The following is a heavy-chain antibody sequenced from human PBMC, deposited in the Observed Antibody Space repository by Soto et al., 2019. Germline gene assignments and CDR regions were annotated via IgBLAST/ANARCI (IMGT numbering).Heavy chain of an antibody. J-gene: IGHJ4*02. CDR2: IYYSGST. D-gene: IGHD3-16*01. V-gene: IGHV4-30-4*08. Sequence: PSETLSLTCTVSGGSISSGGYYLSWIRQHPGKGLEWIGYIYYSGSTYYNPSLKSRVTISVDTSKNQFSLKLSSVTAADTAVYYCARTSSFEYFPDHIGYWGQGTLVTVSS. CDR1: GGSISSGGYY. CDR3: ARTSSFEYFPDHIGY.